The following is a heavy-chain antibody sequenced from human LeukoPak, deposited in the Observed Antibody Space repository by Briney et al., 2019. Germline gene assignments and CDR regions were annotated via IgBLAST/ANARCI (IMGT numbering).Heavy chain of an antibody. CDR1: GFTVSSNY. D-gene: IGHD3-22*01. CDR2: IYSGGST. Sequence: RGSLRLSCAASGFTVSSNYMSWVRQAPGKGLEWVSVIYSGGSTYYADSVKGRFTIFRDNSKNTLYLQMNSLRAEDTAVYYCARDHYDSSGSDYWGQGTLVTVSS. V-gene: IGHV3-53*01. J-gene: IGHJ4*02. CDR3: ARDHYDSSGSDY.